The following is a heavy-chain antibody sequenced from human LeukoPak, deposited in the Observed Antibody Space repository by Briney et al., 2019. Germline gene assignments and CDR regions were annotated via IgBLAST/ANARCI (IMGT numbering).Heavy chain of an antibody. CDR2: IWSDGSRK. J-gene: IGHJ4*02. CDR3: AKGRDSTSCYDN. D-gene: IGHD2-2*01. Sequence: GGSLRLSCAASGFIFSTYGMHWVRQAPGKGLEWVAVIWSDGSRKEYADSVKGRFTISRDNSKNMLFLQMNSLRAEDTAVYYCAKGRDSTSCYDNWGQGTLVTVSS. V-gene: IGHV3-33*06. CDR1: GFIFSTYG.